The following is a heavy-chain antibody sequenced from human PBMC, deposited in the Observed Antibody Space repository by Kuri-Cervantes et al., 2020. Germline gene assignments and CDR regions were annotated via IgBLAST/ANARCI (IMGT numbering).Heavy chain of an antibody. CDR2: ISWNSGSI. D-gene: IGHD3-10*01. Sequence: GGSLRLSCAASGFTFDDYAMHWVRQAPGKGLEWVSGISWNSGSIGYADSVKGRFTISRDNSKDTLSLQMNSLRAEDTAIHYCAKDINSGSGTFAFDIWGQGTMVTVSS. CDR3: AKDINSGSGTFAFDI. CDR1: GFTFDDYA. J-gene: IGHJ3*02. V-gene: IGHV3-9*01.